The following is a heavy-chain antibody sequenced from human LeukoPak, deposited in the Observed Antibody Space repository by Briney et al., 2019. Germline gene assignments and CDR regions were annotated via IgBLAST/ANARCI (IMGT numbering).Heavy chain of an antibody. CDR2: ISSSGSAI. CDR1: GFTFSDYY. J-gene: IGHJ4*02. Sequence: GGSLRLSCAASGFTFSDYYMSWIRQATGKGLEWVSNISSSGSAIYYADSIKGRFTISRDNAKNSLYLQMNSLRAEDTAVYYCARGWGSRWNRHFDYWGQGTLVTVSS. CDR3: ARGWGSRWNRHFDY. D-gene: IGHD6-13*01. V-gene: IGHV3-11*04.